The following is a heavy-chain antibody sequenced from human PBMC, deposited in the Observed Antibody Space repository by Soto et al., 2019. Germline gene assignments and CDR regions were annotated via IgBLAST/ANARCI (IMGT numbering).Heavy chain of an antibody. CDR3: ASGLFSYGYLYDYGMEV. Sequence: QVQLVESGGGVVQPGRSLRLSCAASGFTFSSYAMHWVRQAPGTGMEWVAVILYDESNKYYADSVKGRFTISRDNSKHTLDLPMRCHRAEAAAVYYCASGLFSYGYLYDYGMEVWGQGTTVTVSS. D-gene: IGHD5-18*01. CDR2: ILYDESNK. CDR1: GFTFSSYA. V-gene: IGHV3-30-3*01. J-gene: IGHJ6*02.